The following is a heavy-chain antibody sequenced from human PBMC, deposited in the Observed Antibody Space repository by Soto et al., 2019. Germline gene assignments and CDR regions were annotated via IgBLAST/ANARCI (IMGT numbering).Heavy chain of an antibody. Sequence: GGSLRLSCAASGFTFDDYAMHWVRQAPGKGLEWVSGISWNSGSIGYADSVKGRFTISRDNAKNSLYLQMNSLRAEDTALYYCAKDIAEQRVGYYYYYMDVWGKGTTVTVSS. D-gene: IGHD6-25*01. V-gene: IGHV3-9*01. CDR3: AKDIAEQRVGYYYYYMDV. CDR1: GFTFDDYA. J-gene: IGHJ6*03. CDR2: ISWNSGSI.